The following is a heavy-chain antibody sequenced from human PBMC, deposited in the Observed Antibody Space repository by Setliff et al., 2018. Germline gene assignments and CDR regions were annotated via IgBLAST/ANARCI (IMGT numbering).Heavy chain of an antibody. V-gene: IGHV4-38-2*02. CDR1: GDSISSTYH. Sequence: KPSETLSLTCNVSGDSISSTYHWGWIRQSPGKGLEWIGTIYHSGNTYYNPSLNSRLTISVDTSKNQFSLILSSVTAADTAVYYCASERESASRQTYFDSWGQGTLVTVSS. D-gene: IGHD2-15*01. CDR3: ASERESASRQTYFDS. J-gene: IGHJ4*02. CDR2: IYHSGNT.